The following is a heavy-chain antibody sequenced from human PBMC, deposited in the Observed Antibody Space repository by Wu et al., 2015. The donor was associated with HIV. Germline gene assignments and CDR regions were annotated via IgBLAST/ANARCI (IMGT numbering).Heavy chain of an antibody. V-gene: IGHV1-69*12. Sequence: QVQLVQSGAEVKKPGSSVKVSCKASGGTFSRYAISWVRQAPGQGLEWMGGIIPIFGTAKYAQKFQGRVTITADESTSTAYMELSSLRSEDTAVYYCARVTGNGDYLGTYYYYGMDVWGQGTTVTVSS. CDR3: ARVTGNGDYLGTYYYYGMDV. D-gene: IGHD4-17*01. CDR1: GGTFSRYA. CDR2: IIPIFGTA. J-gene: IGHJ6*02.